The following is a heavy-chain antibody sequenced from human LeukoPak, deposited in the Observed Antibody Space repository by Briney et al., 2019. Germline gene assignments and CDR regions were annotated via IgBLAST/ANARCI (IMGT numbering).Heavy chain of an antibody. CDR2: ISAYNGNT. J-gene: IGHJ6*02. CDR1: GYTFTGYY. Sequence: ASVKVSCTASGYTFTGYYMHWVRQAPGQGLEWMGWISAYNGNTNYAQKLQGRVTMTTDTSTSTAYMELRSLRSDDTAVYYCARDGPPLGYCSGGSCYYYYYGMDVWGQGTTVTVSS. D-gene: IGHD2-15*01. V-gene: IGHV1-18*04. CDR3: ARDGPPLGYCSGGSCYYYYYGMDV.